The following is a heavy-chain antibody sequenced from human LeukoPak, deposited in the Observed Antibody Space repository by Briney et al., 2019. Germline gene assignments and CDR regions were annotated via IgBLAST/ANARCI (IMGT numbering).Heavy chain of an antibody. J-gene: IGHJ6*02. CDR1: GFTFSSYS. CDR3: ARGFGELSEGYGMDV. D-gene: IGHD3-10*01. V-gene: IGHV3-21*01. CDR2: ISSSSSYI. Sequence: GGSLRLSCAASGFTFSSYSMNWVRQAPGKELEWVSCISSSSSYIYYAESVKGRFTISRDNAKNSLYLQMNSLRAEDTAVYYCARGFGELSEGYGMDVWGQGTTVTVSS.